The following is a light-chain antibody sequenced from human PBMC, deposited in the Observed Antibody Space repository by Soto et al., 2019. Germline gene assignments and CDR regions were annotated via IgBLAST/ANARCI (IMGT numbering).Light chain of an antibody. V-gene: IGLV2-14*01. Sequence: QSVLTQPASVSGSPGQSITISCTGTSSDVGGYNYVSWYQQHPGNAPKLMIYEVNNRPSGVSNRFSGSKSDNTASLTISGLQADDEADYYCSSYATSNTLLFGGGTKLTVL. J-gene: IGLJ2*01. CDR2: EVN. CDR3: SSYATSNTLL. CDR1: SSDVGGYNY.